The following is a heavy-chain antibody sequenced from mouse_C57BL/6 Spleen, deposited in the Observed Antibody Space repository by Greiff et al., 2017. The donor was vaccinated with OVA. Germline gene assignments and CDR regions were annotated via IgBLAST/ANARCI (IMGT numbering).Heavy chain of an antibody. CDR2: IYPGDGDT. J-gene: IGHJ2*01. CDR3: ARKQDGYYLFDY. V-gene: IGHV1-80*01. D-gene: IGHD2-3*01. Sequence: VQVVESGAELVKPGASVKISCKASGYAFSSYWMYWVKQRPGKGLEWIGQIYPGDGDTNYNGKFKGKATLTADKSSSTAYMQLSSLTSEDSAVYYCARKQDGYYLFDYWGQGTTLTVSS. CDR1: GYAFSSYW.